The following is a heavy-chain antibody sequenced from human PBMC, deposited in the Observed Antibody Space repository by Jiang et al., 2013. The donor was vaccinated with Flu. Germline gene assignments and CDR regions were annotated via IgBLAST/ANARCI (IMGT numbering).Heavy chain of an antibody. Sequence: GSGLVKPSETLSLTCTVSGGSISSHYWSWIRQPPGKGLEWIGYIYYSGSTNYNPSLKSRVTISVDTSKNQFSLKLSSVTAADTAVYYCARAPAWELYYYMDVWGKGTTVTVSS. D-gene: IGHD1-26*01. CDR2: IYYSGST. CDR3: ARAPAWELYYYMDV. J-gene: IGHJ6*03. V-gene: IGHV4-59*11. CDR1: GGSISSHY.